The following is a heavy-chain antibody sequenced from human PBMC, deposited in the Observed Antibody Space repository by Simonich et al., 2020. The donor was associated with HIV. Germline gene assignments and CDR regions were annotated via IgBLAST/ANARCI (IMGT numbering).Heavy chain of an antibody. CDR3: ARGFYQRLYYFDY. CDR1: GGSFSGYY. V-gene: IGHV4-34*01. CDR2: ITHSGST. J-gene: IGHJ4*02. D-gene: IGHD2-2*01. Sequence: QVQLQQWGAGLLKPSETLSLTCAVYGGSFSGYYWSWIRQPPRKGMEWIGEITHSGSTNYNPSLKSRVTISVDTSKNQFSLKLSSVTAADSAVYYCARGFYQRLYYFDYWGQGTLVTVSS.